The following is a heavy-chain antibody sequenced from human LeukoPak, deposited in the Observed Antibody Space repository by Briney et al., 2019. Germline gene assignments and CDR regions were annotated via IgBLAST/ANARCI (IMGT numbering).Heavy chain of an antibody. CDR1: GYTFTTYG. Sequence: ASVKVSCKPSGYTFTTYGLSWVRQAPGQGHEWMGWINPDNGNTNYAQKFRGRVTMTTDASTSTVYMELRSLRSDDTAVYYCARSAGDYWGQGTLVTVSS. CDR2: INPDNGNT. J-gene: IGHJ4*02. CDR3: ARSAGDY. V-gene: IGHV1-18*01.